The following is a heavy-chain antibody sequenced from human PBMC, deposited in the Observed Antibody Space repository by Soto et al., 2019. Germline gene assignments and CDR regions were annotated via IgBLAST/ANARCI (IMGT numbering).Heavy chain of an antibody. CDR2: ISYDGSNK. D-gene: IGHD5-18*01. V-gene: IGHV3-30*18. CDR1: GFTFSGYG. Sequence: SLRLSCAASGFTFSGYGMHWVRQAPGKGLEWVAVISYDGSNKYYADSVKGRFTISRDNSKNTLYLQMNSLRAEDTAVYYCANPDYSYDWFDPWGQGTLVTVSS. J-gene: IGHJ5*02. CDR3: ANPDYSYDWFDP.